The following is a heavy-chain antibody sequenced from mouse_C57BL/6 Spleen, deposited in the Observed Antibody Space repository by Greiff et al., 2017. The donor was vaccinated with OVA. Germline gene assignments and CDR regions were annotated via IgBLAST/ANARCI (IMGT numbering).Heavy chain of an antibody. CDR3: ARQGITTVERVYAMDY. V-gene: IGHV5-6*01. CDR1: GFTFSSYG. CDR2: ISSGGSYT. J-gene: IGHJ4*01. D-gene: IGHD1-1*01. Sequence: EVKLVESGGDLVKPGGSLKLSCAASGFTFSSYGMSWVRQTPDKRLEWVATISSGGSYTYYPDSVKGRFTISRDNAKNTLYLQMSSLKSEDTAMYDCARQGITTVERVYAMDYWGQGTSVTVSS.